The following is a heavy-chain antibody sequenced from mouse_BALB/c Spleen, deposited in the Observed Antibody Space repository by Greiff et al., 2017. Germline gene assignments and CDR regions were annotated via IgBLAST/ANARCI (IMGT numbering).Heavy chain of an antibody. CDR3: KDSNDY. CDR2: IDPENGDT. J-gene: IGHJ3*01. D-gene: IGHD2-12*01. CDR1: GFNIKDYY. V-gene: IGHV14-4*02. Sequence: VQLQQSGAELVRPGASVKLSCTASGFNIKDYYMHWVKQRPEQGLEWIGWIDPENGDTEYAPKFQGKATMTADTSSSTAYLQLSSLTSEDTAVYYCKDSNDYWGQGTLVTVSA.